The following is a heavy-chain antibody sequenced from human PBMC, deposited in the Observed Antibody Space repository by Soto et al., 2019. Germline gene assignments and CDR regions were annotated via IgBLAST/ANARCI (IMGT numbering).Heavy chain of an antibody. CDR3: ARVGGTTVTTWYFDL. CDR2: IYYSGST. CDR1: GGSISSGGYY. Sequence: SETLSLTCTVSGGSISSGGYYWSWIRQHPGKGLEWIGYIYYSGSTYYNPSLKSRVTISVDTSKNQFSLKLSSVAAADTAVYYCARVGGTTVTTWYFDLWGRGTLVTVSS. V-gene: IGHV4-31*03. D-gene: IGHD4-17*01. J-gene: IGHJ2*01.